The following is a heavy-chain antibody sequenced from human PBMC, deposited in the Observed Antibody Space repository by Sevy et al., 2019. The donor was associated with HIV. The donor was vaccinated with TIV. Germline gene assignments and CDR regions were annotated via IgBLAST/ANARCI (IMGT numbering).Heavy chain of an antibody. D-gene: IGHD3-9*01. CDR2: ISSNGGST. J-gene: IGHJ4*02. V-gene: IGHV3-64*01. CDR3: ARVSAYYDILTGYFLFDY. CDR1: GFTFSSYA. Sequence: GGSLRLSCAASGFTFSSYAMHWVRQAPGKGLEYVSAISSNGGSTYYANSVKGRFTISRDNSKNTLYLQMGSLRAEDMAVYYCARVSAYYDILTGYFLFDYWGQGTLVTVSS.